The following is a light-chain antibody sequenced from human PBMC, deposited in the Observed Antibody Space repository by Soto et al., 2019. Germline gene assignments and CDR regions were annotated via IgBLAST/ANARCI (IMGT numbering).Light chain of an antibody. CDR2: AAS. Sequence: PSSLSASVGAIVTITCRASQSISSYLNWYQQKPGKAPKLLIYAASSLQSGVPSRFSGSGSGTDSTLTISSLQPEDFATYYCQQSYSTPITFGQGTRLEIK. CDR3: QQSYSTPIT. CDR1: QSISSY. J-gene: IGKJ5*01. V-gene: IGKV1-39*01.